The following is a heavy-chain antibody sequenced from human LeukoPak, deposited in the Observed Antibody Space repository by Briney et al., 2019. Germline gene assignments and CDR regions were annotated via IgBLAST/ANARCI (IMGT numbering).Heavy chain of an antibody. CDR2: MKSDGSSR. V-gene: IGHV3-74*01. CDR3: TRGGSYGDF. CDR1: GFTFRSYW. J-gene: IGHJ4*02. Sequence: PGGSLRLSCEASGFTFRSYWMHWVRQAPGMGLVWVSSMKSDGSSRSYADSVKGRFTISRDNTKNTLYLQMSSLIAADTAVYYCTRGGSYGDFWGQGTLVTVSS. D-gene: IGHD3-16*01.